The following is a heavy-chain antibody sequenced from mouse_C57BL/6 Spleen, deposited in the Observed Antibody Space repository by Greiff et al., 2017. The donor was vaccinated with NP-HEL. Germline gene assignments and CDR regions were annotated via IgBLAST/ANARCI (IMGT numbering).Heavy chain of an antibody. D-gene: IGHD4-1*01. V-gene: IGHV1-61*01. CDR1: GYTFTSYW. Sequence: VQLQQPGAELVRPGSSVKLSCKASGYTFTSYWMDWVKQRPGQGLEWIGNIYPSDSETHYNQKFKDKATLTVDKSSSTAYMQLSSLTSEDSAVYYCAREGAGTGGYFDYWGQGTTLTVSS. CDR2: IYPSDSET. CDR3: AREGAGTGGYFDY. J-gene: IGHJ2*01.